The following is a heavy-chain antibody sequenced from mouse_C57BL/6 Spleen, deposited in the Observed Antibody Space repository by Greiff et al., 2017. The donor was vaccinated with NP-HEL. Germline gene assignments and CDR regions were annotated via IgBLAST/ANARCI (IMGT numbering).Heavy chain of an antibody. V-gene: IGHV5-17*01. CDR2: ISSGSSTI. CDR1: GFTFSDYG. CDR3: ARLYDYDYFDY. J-gene: IGHJ2*01. Sequence: EVKLVESGGGLVKPGGSLKLSCAASGFTFSDYGMHWVRQAPEKGLEWVAYISSGSSTIYYADTVKGRFTISSDNAKNTLFLQMTSLRSEDTAMYYCARLYDYDYFDYWGQGTTLTVSS. D-gene: IGHD2-4*01.